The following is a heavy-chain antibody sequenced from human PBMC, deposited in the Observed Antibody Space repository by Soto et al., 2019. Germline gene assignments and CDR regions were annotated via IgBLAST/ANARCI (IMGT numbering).Heavy chain of an antibody. D-gene: IGHD2-15*01. CDR3: AKDKGDILVVVAAPSIPDY. V-gene: IGHV3-30*18. CDR2: ISYDGSNK. Sequence: PGGSLRLSCAASGFTFSSYGMHWVRQAPGRGLEWVAVISYDGSNKYYADSVKGRFTISRDNSKNTLYLQMNSLRAEDTAVYYCAKDKGDILVVVAAPSIPDYWGQGTLVTVSS. CDR1: GFTFSSYG. J-gene: IGHJ4*02.